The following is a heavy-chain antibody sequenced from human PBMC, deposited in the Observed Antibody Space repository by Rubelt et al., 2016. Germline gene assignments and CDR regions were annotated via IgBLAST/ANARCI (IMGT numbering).Heavy chain of an antibody. CDR2: IYRGGSR. Sequence: EVQVVESGGGLVQPGRSLRLSCAASGFVVTNTYMRWFREAPGKGLEWAYVIYRGGSRYYANYVKGQFTIPRDSSSNTLYLQRNSLIVEDTAMYYCAREWVNWGQGTLVTVSS. CDR1: GFVVTNTY. V-gene: IGHV3-53*01. J-gene: IGHJ4*02. D-gene: IGHD1-26*01. CDR3: AREWVN.